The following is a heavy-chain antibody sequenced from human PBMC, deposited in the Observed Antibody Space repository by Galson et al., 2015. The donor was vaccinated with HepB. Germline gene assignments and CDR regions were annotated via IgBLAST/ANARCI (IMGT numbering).Heavy chain of an antibody. CDR3: ASSPYGSESPHAFDI. Sequence: SVKVSCKASGYTFTSYGISWVRQAPGQGLEWMGWISAYNGNTNYAQKLQGRVTMTTDTSTSTAYMELRSLRSDDTAVYYCASSPYGSESPHAFDIWGQGTMVTVSS. J-gene: IGHJ3*02. D-gene: IGHD3-10*01. V-gene: IGHV1-18*01. CDR1: GYTFTSYG. CDR2: ISAYNGNT.